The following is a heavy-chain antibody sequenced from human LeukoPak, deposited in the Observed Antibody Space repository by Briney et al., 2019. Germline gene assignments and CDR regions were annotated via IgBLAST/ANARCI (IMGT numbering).Heavy chain of an antibody. CDR1: GFTFSSYS. CDR3: ARAVAGTYDY. J-gene: IGHJ4*02. D-gene: IGHD6-19*01. V-gene: IGHV3-21*01. Sequence: GASLRLSCASSGFTFSSYSMNWVRQAPGGGLGWVSSISSGSRYIYYVDSVRGGFTISRDNAKNSLYLQMNSLRAEDTAVYYCARAVAGTYDYWGQGTLVTVSS. CDR2: ISSGSRYI.